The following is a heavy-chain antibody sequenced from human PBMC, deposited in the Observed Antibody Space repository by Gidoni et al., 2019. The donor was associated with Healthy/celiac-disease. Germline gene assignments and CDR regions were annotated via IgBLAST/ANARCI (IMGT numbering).Heavy chain of an antibody. CDR1: GGSLSSSSYY. D-gene: IGHD2-15*01. CDR3: ARQERWYTDY. CDR2: IYYSEST. J-gene: IGHJ4*02. V-gene: IGHV4-39*01. Sequence: QLQLQESGPGLVTHSANLSLTCTVAGGSLSSSSYYWGWMRQPPGKGLVWIGIIYYSESTYYNPSLKSRVTISVDTSKNQFSLKLSSVTAADTAVYYCARQERWYTDYWGQGTLVTVSS.